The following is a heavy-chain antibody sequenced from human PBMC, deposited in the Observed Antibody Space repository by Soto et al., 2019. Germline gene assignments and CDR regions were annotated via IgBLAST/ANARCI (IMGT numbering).Heavy chain of an antibody. J-gene: IGHJ6*02. CDR3: ARDGGFCTNGVCPVYYYYGMDV. D-gene: IGHD2-8*01. CDR2: IYYSGTT. Sequence: SETLSLTCSVSGGSISNGEYYWSWIRQPPGEGLEWIGNIYYSGTTYNNPSLKSRVTISVDTSNNQFSLKLSSVTAADTAVYYCARDGGFCTNGVCPVYYYYGMDVWGQGTTVNVS. V-gene: IGHV4-30-4*01. CDR1: GGSISNGEYY.